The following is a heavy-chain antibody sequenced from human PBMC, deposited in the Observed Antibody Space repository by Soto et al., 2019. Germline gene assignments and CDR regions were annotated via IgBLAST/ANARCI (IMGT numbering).Heavy chain of an antibody. D-gene: IGHD6-13*01. J-gene: IGHJ6*02. Sequence: SETLSLTCTVSGGSISSYYWSSMLQPAGKGLEWIGRIYTSGSTNYNPSLKSRVTMSVDTSKNQFSLQLSSVTATVTAVYYCARVGTAAARTKNSYYSEVMDALDQGTRVIVS. V-gene: IGHV4-4*07. CDR3: ARVGTAAARTKNSYYSEVMDA. CDR2: IYTSGST. CDR1: GGSISSYY.